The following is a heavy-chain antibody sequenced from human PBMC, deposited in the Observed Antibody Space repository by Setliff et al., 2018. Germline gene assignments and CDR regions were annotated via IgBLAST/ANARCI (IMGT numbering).Heavy chain of an antibody. CDR3: GRHLGPWDPVDF. V-gene: IGHV4-34*01. D-gene: IGHD1-26*01. CDR2: INHRGST. J-gene: IGHJ4*02. CDR1: GGTFSDYY. Sequence: PSETLSLTCAAYGGTFSDYYWTWIRQSPGKGLEWVGEINHRGSTKFNPPLKSRVTISVDTSKNQVSLRLVSVTAADTAIYYCGRHLGPWDPVDFWGQGTLVTVSS.